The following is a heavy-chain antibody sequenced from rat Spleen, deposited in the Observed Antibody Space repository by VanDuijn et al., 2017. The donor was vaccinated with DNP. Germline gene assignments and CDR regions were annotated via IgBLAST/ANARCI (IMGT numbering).Heavy chain of an antibody. V-gene: IGHV5-25*01. D-gene: IGHD1-12*02. J-gene: IGHJ2*01. CDR1: GFTFINFG. Sequence: EVQLVESGGGLVQPGRSMRLSCAASGFTFINFGMAWVRQAPKKGLEWVAYISYDGGNTYFRDPVKGRFTISRDNAKCTFHLQMDGLGSEDTATYYCATESYYDGTYYFDYWGQGVMVTVSS. CDR2: ISYDGGNT. CDR3: ATESYYDGTYYFDY.